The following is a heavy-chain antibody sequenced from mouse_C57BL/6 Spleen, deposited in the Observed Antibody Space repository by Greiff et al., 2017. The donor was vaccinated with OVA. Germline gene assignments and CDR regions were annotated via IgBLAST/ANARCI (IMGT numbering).Heavy chain of an antibody. J-gene: IGHJ4*01. Sequence: EVKLVESGGGLVKPGGSLKLSCAASGFTFSSYAMSWVRQTPEKRLEWVATISDGGSYTYYPDNVKGRFTISRDNAKNNLYLQMSHLKSEDTAMYYCARDRLGMDYWGQGTSVTVSS. CDR3: ARDRLGMDY. V-gene: IGHV5-4*01. D-gene: IGHD3-2*02. CDR1: GFTFSSYA. CDR2: ISDGGSYT.